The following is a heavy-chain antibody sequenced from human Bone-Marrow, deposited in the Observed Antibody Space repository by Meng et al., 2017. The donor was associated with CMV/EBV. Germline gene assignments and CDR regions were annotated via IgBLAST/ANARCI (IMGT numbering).Heavy chain of an antibody. CDR1: GYTFTGYY. CDR2: INPSSGGT. Sequence: ASVKVSCKASGYTFTGYYMHWVRQAPGQGPEWMGWINPSSGGTKNAQKFQGRVTMTRDTSISTAYMELSRLRSDDTAVYFCARAHPYDFWSGSVWGQGTTVTVS. CDR3: ARAHPYDFWSGSV. V-gene: IGHV1-2*02. J-gene: IGHJ6*02. D-gene: IGHD3-3*01.